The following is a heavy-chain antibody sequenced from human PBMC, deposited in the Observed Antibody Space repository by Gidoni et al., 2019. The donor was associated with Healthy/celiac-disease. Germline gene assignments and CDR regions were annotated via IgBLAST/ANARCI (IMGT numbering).Heavy chain of an antibody. CDR1: GYTFTSYY. J-gene: IGHJ6*02. CDR2: INPSGGST. V-gene: IGHV1-46*01. D-gene: IGHD3-10*01. CDR3: EREEVTMVRGDYYYYGMDV. Sequence: QVQLVQSGAEVKKPGASVKVSCTASGYTFTSYYMHWVRQAPGQGLEWMGIINPSGGSTSYAQKFQGRVTMTRDTSTSTVYMELSSLRSEDTAVYYCEREEVTMVRGDYYYYGMDVWGQGTTVTVSS.